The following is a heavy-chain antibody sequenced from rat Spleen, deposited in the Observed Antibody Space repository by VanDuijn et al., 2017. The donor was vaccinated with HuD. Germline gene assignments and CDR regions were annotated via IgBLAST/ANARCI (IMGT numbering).Heavy chain of an antibody. Sequence: EVQLVESDGGLVQPGRSMKLSCAASGFTFSHYDMAWVRQAPTKGLEWVATITSAGGTTYYPDSVKGRFSISRDNAKSTLYLQMDSLRSEDTATYYCTREDWVLDVWGQGISVIVSS. CDR2: ITSAGGTT. CDR3: TREDWVLDV. J-gene: IGHJ4*01. CDR1: GFTFSHYD. D-gene: IGHD4-2*01. V-gene: IGHV5-25*01.